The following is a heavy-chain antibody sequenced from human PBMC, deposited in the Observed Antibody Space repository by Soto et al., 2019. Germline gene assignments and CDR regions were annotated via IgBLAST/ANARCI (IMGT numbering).Heavy chain of an antibody. Sequence: QVHLQESAPGLVKPSETLSLTCAVSGDSISSYYCRWIRQPPGKGLESIGYLYYGGSANYNPSLKTRVTLSVETSTNQCSRTLSSMTAVDTAVYYCALRSMAVVPEYWGQGTLVTVSS. V-gene: IGHV4-59*01. J-gene: IGHJ4*02. CDR2: LYYGGSA. CDR3: ALRSMAVVPEY. D-gene: IGHD3-22*01. CDR1: GDSISSYY.